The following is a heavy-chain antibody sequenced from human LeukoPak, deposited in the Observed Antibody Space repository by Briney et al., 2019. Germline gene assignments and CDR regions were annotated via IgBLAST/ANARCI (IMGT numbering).Heavy chain of an antibody. V-gene: IGHV4-39*01. CDR1: GGSISSSSYY. J-gene: IGHJ4*02. CDR3: ARIKKSGSYSYYFGY. D-gene: IGHD1-26*01. Sequence: SETLSLTCTVSGGSISSSSYYWGWIRQPPGKGLEWIGSIYYSGSTYYNPSLKSRVTISVDTSKNQFSLKLSSVTAADTAVYYCARIKKSGSYSYYFGYWGQGTLVTVSS. CDR2: IYYSGST.